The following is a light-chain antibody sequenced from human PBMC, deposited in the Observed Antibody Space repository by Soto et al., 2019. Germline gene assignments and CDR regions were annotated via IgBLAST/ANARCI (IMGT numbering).Light chain of an antibody. CDR1: QGIDDS. J-gene: IGKJ1*01. CDR2: KAS. V-gene: IGKV1-5*03. Sequence: DIQMTQSPFSLSVSPGDSVTLSCRASQGIDDSLAWYQQKLGKAPKLLIYKASSIETGVPSRFSGSGSGTEFTLTISSLQPDDFAAYYCQQYDSYSGTFGQGTKVDIK. CDR3: QQYDSYSGT.